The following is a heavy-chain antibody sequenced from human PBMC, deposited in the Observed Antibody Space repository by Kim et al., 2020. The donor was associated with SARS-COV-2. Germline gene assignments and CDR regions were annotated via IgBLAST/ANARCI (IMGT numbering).Heavy chain of an antibody. Sequence: SETLSLTCTVSGGSISSYYWSWIRQPPGKGLEWIGYIYYSGSTNYNHSLKSRVTISVDTSKNQFSLKLSSVTAADTAVYYCARDSYSGYDGVWFDPWGQGTLVTVSS. J-gene: IGHJ5*02. CDR2: IYYSGST. D-gene: IGHD5-12*01. V-gene: IGHV4-59*13. CDR1: GGSISSYY. CDR3: ARDSYSGYDGVWFDP.